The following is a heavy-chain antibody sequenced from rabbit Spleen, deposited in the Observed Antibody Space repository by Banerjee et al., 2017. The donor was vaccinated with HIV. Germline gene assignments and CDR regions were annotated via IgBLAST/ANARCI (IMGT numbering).Heavy chain of an antibody. D-gene: IGHD8-1*01. CDR2: IYTGSSGST. J-gene: IGHJ4*01. V-gene: IGHV1S45*01. CDR1: GFSFSSGGY. CDR3: ARDPSGSSSDLNL. Sequence: QEQLVESGGGLVQPEGSLTLTCTASGFSFSSGGYMCWGRQAPGKGLEWIACIYTGSSGSTYYASWAKGRFTLSKTSSTTVTLQMTSLTAADTATYFCARDPSGSSSDLNLWGPGTLVTVS.